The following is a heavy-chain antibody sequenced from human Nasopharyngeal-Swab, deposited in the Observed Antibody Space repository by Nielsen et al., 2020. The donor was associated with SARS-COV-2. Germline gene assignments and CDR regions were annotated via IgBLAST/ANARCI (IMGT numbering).Heavy chain of an antibody. CDR1: GYTFTGYY. V-gene: IGHV1-2*04. J-gene: IGHJ6*02. CDR2: INPNSGGT. D-gene: IGHD2-2*01. CDR3: ARCGVVPAAMPYYYGMDV. Sequence: ASVKVSCKASGYTFTGYYMHWVRQAPGQGLEWMGWINPNSGGTNYVQKFQGWVTMTRDTSISTAYMELSRLRSDDTAAYYCARCGVVPAAMPYYYGMDVWGQGATVTVSS.